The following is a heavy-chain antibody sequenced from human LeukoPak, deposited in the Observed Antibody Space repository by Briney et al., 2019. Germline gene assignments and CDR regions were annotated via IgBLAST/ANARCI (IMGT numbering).Heavy chain of an antibody. V-gene: IGHV4-38-2*02. CDR1: GYSISSGFY. J-gene: IGHJ4*02. Sequence: SETLSLTCSVSGYSISSGFYWDWIRQPPGKGLEWIGSVYHSGSTYYNSSLKSRVTISVDMSKDQFSLRLSSVTAADTAVYYCARVADSGDWGQGTLVTVSS. CDR3: ARVADSGD. CDR2: VYHSGST. D-gene: IGHD3-22*01.